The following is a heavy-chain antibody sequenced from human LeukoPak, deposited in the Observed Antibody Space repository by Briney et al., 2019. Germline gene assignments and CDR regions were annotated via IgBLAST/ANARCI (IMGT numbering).Heavy chain of an antibody. V-gene: IGHV4-4*07. CDR2: IYTSGST. Sequence: SEILSLTCTVSGGSISSYYWSWIRQPAGKGLEWIGRIYTSGSTNYNPSLKSRVTMSVDTSKNQFSLKLSSVTAADTAVYYCARDPGIAARQPYYFDYWGQGTLVTVSS. D-gene: IGHD6-6*01. J-gene: IGHJ4*02. CDR3: ARDPGIAARQPYYFDY. CDR1: GGSISSYY.